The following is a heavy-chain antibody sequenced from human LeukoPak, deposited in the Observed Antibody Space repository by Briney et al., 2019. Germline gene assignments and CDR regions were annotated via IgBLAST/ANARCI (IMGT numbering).Heavy chain of an antibody. CDR3: ATYYYDSSGYYYQF. V-gene: IGHV3-23*01. CDR2: ISGSGGST. J-gene: IGHJ4*02. Sequence: GGSLRLSCAASGLTFSSYAMSWVRQAPGKGLEWVSAISGSGGSTYYADSVKGRFTISRDNSKNTLYLQMNSLRAEDTAVYYCATYYYDSSGYYYQFGGQGTLVTVSS. CDR1: GLTFSSYA. D-gene: IGHD3-22*01.